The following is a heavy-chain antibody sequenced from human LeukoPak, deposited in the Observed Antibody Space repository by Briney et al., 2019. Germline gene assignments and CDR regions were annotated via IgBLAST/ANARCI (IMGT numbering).Heavy chain of an antibody. J-gene: IGHJ5*02. CDR3: ARGRIGWFDP. CDR1: GGSISSYY. V-gene: IGHV4-59*01. D-gene: IGHD3-10*01. Sequence: PSETLSLTCTVSGGSISSYYWSWIRQPPGKGLEWIGYIYYSGSTNYNPSLKSRVTISVDTSKNQFSLKLSSVPAADTAVYYCARGRIGWFDPWGQGTLVTVSS. CDR2: IYYSGST.